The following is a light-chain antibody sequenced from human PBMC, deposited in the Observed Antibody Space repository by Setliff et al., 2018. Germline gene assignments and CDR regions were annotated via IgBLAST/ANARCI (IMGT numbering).Light chain of an antibody. CDR3: SSHTSSSTRV. CDR1: SSDVGYYNY. J-gene: IGLJ1*01. V-gene: IGLV2-14*01. CDR2: EVS. Sequence: QSVLTQPASVSGSPGQSITISCTGTSSDVGYYNYVSWYQQHPGKAPKLMIYEVSNRPSGVSNRFSGSKSGNTASLTISGLQAEDEADYYCSSHTSSSTRVFGTGTKV.